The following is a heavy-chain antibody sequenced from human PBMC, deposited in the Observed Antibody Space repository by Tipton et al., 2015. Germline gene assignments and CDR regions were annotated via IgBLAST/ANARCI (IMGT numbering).Heavy chain of an antibody. V-gene: IGHV4-61*01. CDR3: VRDAVVTHYYYYGMDV. D-gene: IGHD4-23*01. CDR2: VYYSGST. J-gene: IGHJ6*02. CDR1: GGSVSSGSYH. Sequence: TLSLTCIVSGGSVSSGSYHWSWIRQPPGKELEWIGYVYYSGSTNYNPSLKSRVTISVDTSKNQFSLKLNSVTAADTAVYYCVRDAVVTHYYYYGMDVWGQGTTVTVSS.